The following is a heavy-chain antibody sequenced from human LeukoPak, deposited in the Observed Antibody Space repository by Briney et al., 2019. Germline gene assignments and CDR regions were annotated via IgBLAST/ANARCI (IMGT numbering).Heavy chain of an antibody. CDR3: ARAPFPGDFWSGYYSGWFDP. CDR1: GDSVSSGLYY. CDR2: LYFSGST. V-gene: IGHV4-61*01. J-gene: IGHJ5*02. Sequence: SETLSLTCTVSGDSVSSGLYYWSWIRQPPGTGLEWIGNLYFSGSTNYNPSLKSRVTISVDTSKNQFSLKLRSVTAADTAVYYCARAPFPGDFWSGYYSGWFDPWGQGTLVTVSS. D-gene: IGHD3-3*01.